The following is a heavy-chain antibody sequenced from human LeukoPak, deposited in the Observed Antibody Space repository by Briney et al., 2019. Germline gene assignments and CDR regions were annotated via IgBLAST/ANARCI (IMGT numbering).Heavy chain of an antibody. Sequence: PGGSLRLSCAASGFTFSSYSMNWVRQAPGKGLEWVSYISSSSSTIYYADSVKGRFTISRDNAKNSLYLQMNSLRAEDTAVYYCARGAAVPAAGYYYGMDVWGQGTTVTVSS. D-gene: IGHD2-2*01. V-gene: IGHV3-48*04. CDR3: ARGAAVPAAGYYYGMDV. CDR1: GFTFSSYS. J-gene: IGHJ6*02. CDR2: ISSSSSTI.